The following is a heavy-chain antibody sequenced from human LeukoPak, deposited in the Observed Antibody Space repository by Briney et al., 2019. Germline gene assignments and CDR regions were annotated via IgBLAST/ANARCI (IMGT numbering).Heavy chain of an antibody. V-gene: IGHV3-74*01. CDR1: VWTFSKYW. CDR2: LSSDGRDP. D-gene: IGHD6-13*01. CDR3: ARVTGLQLVQGLDY. Sequence: PGGSLRLSCAGCVWTFSKYWMHELRQAPGKGLVWVSRLSSDGRDPSYADSVQGRFTISRDNAKNSLYLQMNSLRAEDTAVYFCARVTGLQLVQGLDYWGQGTLVTVSS. J-gene: IGHJ4*02.